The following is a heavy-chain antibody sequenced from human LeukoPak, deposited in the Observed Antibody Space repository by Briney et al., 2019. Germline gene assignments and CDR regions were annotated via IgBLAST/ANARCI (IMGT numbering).Heavy chain of an antibody. Sequence: SSETLSLTCAVYGGSFSGYYWSWIRQPPGKGLECIGELNHSGSTNYNPSLKSRVTISVDTSKTQFSLKLSSVTAADTAVYYCARPGSSWHYGSGSYSLWGQGTLVTVSS. J-gene: IGHJ4*02. CDR1: GGSFSGYY. CDR3: ARPGSSWHYGSGSYSL. D-gene: IGHD3-10*01. V-gene: IGHV4-34*01. CDR2: LNHSGST.